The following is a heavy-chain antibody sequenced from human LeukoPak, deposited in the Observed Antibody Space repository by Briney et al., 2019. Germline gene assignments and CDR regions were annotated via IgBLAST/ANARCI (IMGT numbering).Heavy chain of an antibody. CDR1: GFTFSSYA. J-gene: IGHJ4*02. CDR2: INTSGGNT. CDR3: AKGSGWYV. Sequence: SGASLRLSCAASGFTFSSYAMTWVRQAPGKGLEWVSVINTSGGNTDYADPVKGRFTISRDNSKNTLYLQMNSLRAEDTAVYYCAKGSGWYVWGQGTLVTVSS. V-gene: IGHV3-23*01. D-gene: IGHD6-19*01.